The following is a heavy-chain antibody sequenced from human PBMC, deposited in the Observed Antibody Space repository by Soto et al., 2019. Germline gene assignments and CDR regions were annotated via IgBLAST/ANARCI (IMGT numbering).Heavy chain of an antibody. V-gene: IGHV1-18*01. D-gene: IGHD3-22*01. CDR1: GYAFPTYG. Sequence: QVHLVQSGAEVKKPGASVKVSCEASGYAFPTYGISWVRQARGQGLEWMGWISAYNGHTNYAQNFQGRLTLTTDTSTSTAYMELRNLRSDDTAVYYCARHHGPMTSENWFYPWGQGTQVTVSS. J-gene: IGHJ5*02. CDR2: ISAYNGHT. CDR3: ARHHGPMTSENWFYP.